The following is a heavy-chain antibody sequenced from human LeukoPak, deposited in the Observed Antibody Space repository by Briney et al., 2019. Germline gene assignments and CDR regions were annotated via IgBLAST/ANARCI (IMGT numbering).Heavy chain of an antibody. Sequence: SQTLSLTCAISGDSVSSNSAAWNWIRQSPSSGLEWLGRTYYRSKWYNDYAVSVKSRITINPDTSKNQFSLQLNSVTPEDTAVYYCARALPMDSRGRMQGWFDPWGQGTLVTVSS. CDR3: ARALPMDSRGRMQGWFDP. CDR1: GDSVSSNSAA. J-gene: IGHJ5*02. D-gene: IGHD6-19*01. CDR2: TYYRSKWYN. V-gene: IGHV6-1*01.